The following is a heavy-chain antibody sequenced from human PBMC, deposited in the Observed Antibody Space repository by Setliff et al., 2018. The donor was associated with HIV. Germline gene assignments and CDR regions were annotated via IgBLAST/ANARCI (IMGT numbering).Heavy chain of an antibody. V-gene: IGHV3-23*01. CDR3: ARLLRDIVVVVAATGYYFDY. D-gene: IGHD2-15*01. CDR1: GITFSSHA. CDR2: ISGGGDTT. Sequence: PGGSLRLSCAASGITFSSHAMSWVRQAPGKGLEWVSTISGGGDTTYFADSVKGRFTISRDNSQNTLYLQMNSLRAEDAAIYYCARLLRDIVVVVAATGYYFDYWGQGTLVTVSS. J-gene: IGHJ4*02.